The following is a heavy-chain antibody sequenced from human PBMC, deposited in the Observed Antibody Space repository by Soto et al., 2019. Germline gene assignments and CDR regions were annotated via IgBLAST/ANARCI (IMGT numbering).Heavy chain of an antibody. Sequence: QVQLVQSGAEVKKPGSSVKVSCKTSGGTFSSYAINWVRQAPGQGLEWMGGIIPIFGTANYAQKFQGRITITADKSPTTANMELRSRRSDDTAVYYCASSPPPTVTLYSRFFDLWGRGTLVTVSS. CDR2: IIPIFGTA. D-gene: IGHD4-17*01. J-gene: IGHJ2*01. CDR1: GGTFSSYA. V-gene: IGHV1-69*14. CDR3: ASSPPPTVTLYSRFFDL.